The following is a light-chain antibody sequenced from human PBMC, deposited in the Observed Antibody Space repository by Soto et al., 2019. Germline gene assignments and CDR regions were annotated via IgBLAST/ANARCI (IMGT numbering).Light chain of an antibody. J-gene: IGKJ1*01. CDR3: QQSYSTPWT. CDR2: AAS. V-gene: IGKV1-39*01. CDR1: QSISMY. Sequence: DIQMTQSPSSLSASVGDTVTITCRASQSISMYLNWYQQKPGKAPKLLIYAASSLQSGVPSRFSGSGSGTDFTLTISSLQPEDFATYYCQQSYSTPWTFGQGTKVEIK.